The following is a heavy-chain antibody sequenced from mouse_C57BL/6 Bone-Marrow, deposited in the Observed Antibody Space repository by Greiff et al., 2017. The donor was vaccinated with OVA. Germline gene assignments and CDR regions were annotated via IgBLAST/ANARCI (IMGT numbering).Heavy chain of an antibody. Sequence: VQLKESEGGLVQPGSSMKLSCTASGFTFSDYYMAWVRQVPEKGLEWVANINYDGSSTYYLDSLKSRFIISRDNAKNILYLQMSSLKSEDTATYYCARDNWDWYFDVWGTGTTVTVSS. CDR1: GFTFSDYY. V-gene: IGHV5-16*01. CDR2: INYDGSST. CDR3: ARDNWDWYFDV. D-gene: IGHD4-1*01. J-gene: IGHJ1*03.